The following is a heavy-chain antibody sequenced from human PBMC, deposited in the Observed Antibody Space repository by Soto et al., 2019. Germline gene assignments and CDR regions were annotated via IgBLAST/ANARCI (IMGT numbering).Heavy chain of an antibody. CDR3: ARGYYDFWSGYWMGDYYYYYMDV. J-gene: IGHJ6*03. Sequence: ASVKVSCKASGYTFTSYDINWVRQATGQGLEWMGWMNPNSGNTGYAQKFQGRVTMTRNTSISTAYMELSSLRSDDTAVYYCARGYYDFWSGYWMGDYYYYYMDVWGKGTTVTVSS. CDR2: MNPNSGNT. CDR1: GYTFTSYD. V-gene: IGHV1-8*01. D-gene: IGHD3-3*01.